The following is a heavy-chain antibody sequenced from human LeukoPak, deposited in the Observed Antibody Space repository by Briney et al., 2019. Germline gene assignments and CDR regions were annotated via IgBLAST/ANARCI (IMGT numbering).Heavy chain of an antibody. CDR2: ISYDGSNK. J-gene: IGHJ4*02. CDR3: ARDRGDSSGYFTTLDY. D-gene: IGHD3-22*01. Sequence: GGSLRLSCAASGFTFSSYGMHWVRQAPGKGLEWVAVISYDGSNKYYADSVKGRFTISRDNSKNTLYLQMNSLRAEDTAVYYCARDRGDSSGYFTTLDYWGQGTLVTVSS. CDR1: GFTFSSYG. V-gene: IGHV3-30*19.